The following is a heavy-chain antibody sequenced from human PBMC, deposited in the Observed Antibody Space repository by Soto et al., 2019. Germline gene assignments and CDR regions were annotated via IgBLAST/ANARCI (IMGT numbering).Heavy chain of an antibody. D-gene: IGHD6-13*01. V-gene: IGHV1-18*01. Sequence: GASVKVSCKASGYTFTSYGISWVRQAPGQGLEWMGWINPYNGNTNYAQKLQGRVTMTRNTSISTAYMELSSLRSEDTAVYYCASGSIAVAFDIWGQGTMVTVSS. CDR2: INPYNGNT. J-gene: IGHJ3*02. CDR3: ASGSIAVAFDI. CDR1: GYTFTSYG.